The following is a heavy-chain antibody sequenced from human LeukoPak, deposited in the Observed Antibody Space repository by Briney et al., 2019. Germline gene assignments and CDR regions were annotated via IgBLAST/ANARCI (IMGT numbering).Heavy chain of an antibody. V-gene: IGHV1-18*01. D-gene: IGHD4-11*01. CDR3: ARDSAPTNYFDY. J-gene: IGHJ4*02. CDR1: GYTFTSYD. Sequence: ASVKVSCKASGYTFTSYDINWVRQAPGQGLEWMGWISAYNGNTNYAQKVQGRVTMTTDTSTSTAYMELRSLRSEDTAVYYCARDSAPTNYFDYWGQGTLVTVSS. CDR2: ISAYNGNT.